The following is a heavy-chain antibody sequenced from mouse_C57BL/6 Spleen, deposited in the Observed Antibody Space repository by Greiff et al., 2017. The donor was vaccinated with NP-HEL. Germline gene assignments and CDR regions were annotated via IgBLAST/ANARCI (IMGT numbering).Heavy chain of an antibody. D-gene: IGHD1-2*01. CDR1: GYTFTSYW. Sequence: QVQLQQSGAELAKPGASVKLSCKASGYTFTSYWMHWVKQRPGQGLEWIGYINPSSGYTKYNQKFKDKATLTADKSSSTAYMQLSSLTYEDSAVYYCARSISTALLRFDVWGTGTTVTVSS. CDR2: INPSSGYT. V-gene: IGHV1-7*01. CDR3: ARSISTALLRFDV. J-gene: IGHJ1*03.